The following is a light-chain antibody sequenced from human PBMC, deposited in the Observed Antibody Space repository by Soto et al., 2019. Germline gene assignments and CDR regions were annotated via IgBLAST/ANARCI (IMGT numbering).Light chain of an antibody. Sequence: EIVLTQSPGTLSLSPGERATLSCRASQSVSSSYLAWYQQKPGQAPRLLIYGASSRATGIPDRFSGSGSGTDCTLTISRLEPEDFAVYYCQQYGSSPYPFGQGTKLEIK. CDR3: QQYGSSPYP. CDR1: QSVSSSY. CDR2: GAS. V-gene: IGKV3-20*01. J-gene: IGKJ2*01.